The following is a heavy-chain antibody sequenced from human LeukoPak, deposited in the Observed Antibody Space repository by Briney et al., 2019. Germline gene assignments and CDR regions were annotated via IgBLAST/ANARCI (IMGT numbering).Heavy chain of an antibody. V-gene: IGHV5-51*01. CDR3: ARGDDSTTGVHFDY. Sequence: GESLKISCKGSGYSFSNYWIGWVRQMPGKGLEWMGIIYPGEYDIRYSPSFQGQVTISADKSISTAYLQWSSLKASDTAMYYCARGDDSTTGVHFDYWGQGTLVTVSS. CDR1: GYSFSNYW. J-gene: IGHJ4*02. D-gene: IGHD3/OR15-3a*01. CDR2: IYPGEYDI.